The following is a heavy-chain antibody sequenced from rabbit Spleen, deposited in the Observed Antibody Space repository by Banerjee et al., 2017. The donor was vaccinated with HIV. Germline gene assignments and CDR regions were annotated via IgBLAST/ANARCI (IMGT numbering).Heavy chain of an antibody. CDR1: GFSFSRDYY. J-gene: IGHJ4*01. V-gene: IGHV1S40*01. CDR2: IYPDHSGST. CDR3: ARGSAAMTMVITGFYLNL. Sequence: QSLEESGGDMVKPGASLTLTCTASGFSFSRDYYICWVRPAPGKGLEWIGCIYPDHSGSTAYTTWAKGRFTISKTSSTTVTLQMTSLTAADTATYVCARGSAAMTMVITGFYLNLWGPGTLVTVS. D-gene: IGHD2-1*01.